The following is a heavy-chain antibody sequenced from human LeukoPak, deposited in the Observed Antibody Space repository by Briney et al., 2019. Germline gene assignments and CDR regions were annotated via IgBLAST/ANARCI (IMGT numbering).Heavy chain of an antibody. D-gene: IGHD6-19*01. CDR2: INHSGST. CDR3: AREIRPSSGWYLGYFDY. Sequence: PSETLSLTCAVYGGSFSGYYWSWIRQPPGKGLEWIGEINHSGSTNYNPSLKSRVTMSVDTSKNQFSLKLSSVTAADTAVYYCAREIRPSSGWYLGYFDYWGQGTLVTVSS. V-gene: IGHV4-34*01. J-gene: IGHJ4*02. CDR1: GGSFSGYY.